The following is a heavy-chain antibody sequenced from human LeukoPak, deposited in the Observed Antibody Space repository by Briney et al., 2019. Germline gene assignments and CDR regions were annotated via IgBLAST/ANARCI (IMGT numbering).Heavy chain of an antibody. CDR2: ISYDGSNK. V-gene: IGHV3-30*04. J-gene: IGHJ4*02. D-gene: IGHD1-26*01. CDR3: ASGTSGSYGQCFDY. Sequence: PGGSLRLSCAASGFTFSSYAMHWVRQAPGKGLEWVAAISYDGSNKYYADSVKGRFTISRDNSKNTLYLQMNSLRAEDTAVYYCASGTSGSYGQCFDYWGQGTLVTVSS. CDR1: GFTFSSYA.